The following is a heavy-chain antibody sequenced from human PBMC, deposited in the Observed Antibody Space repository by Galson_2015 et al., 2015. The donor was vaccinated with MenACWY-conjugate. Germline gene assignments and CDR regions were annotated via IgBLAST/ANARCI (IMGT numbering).Heavy chain of an antibody. Sequence: SLRLSCAASGFSFSSYWMHWVRQLPGKGPVWVSRINSDGSSTSYADSVKGRFTISRDNAKNTLYLQMSSLRAEDTAVYYCARKGPNGRPPDGFDIWGQATLVTVSS. J-gene: IGHJ3*02. V-gene: IGHV3-74*01. CDR1: GFSFSSYW. CDR2: INSDGSST. D-gene: IGHD2-8*01. CDR3: ARKGPNGRPPDGFDI.